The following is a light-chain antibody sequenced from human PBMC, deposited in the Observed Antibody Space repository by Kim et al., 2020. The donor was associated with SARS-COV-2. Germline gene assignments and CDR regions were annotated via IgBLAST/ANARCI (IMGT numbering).Light chain of an antibody. V-gene: IGKV1-5*03. Sequence: SVGDRVTITCRASQSIGTWLAWYQQKPGIAPKPLIYKASNLASGVPSRFSGSGSGTEFTLTISSLQPYDFATYYCQQYNNYSPWTFGQGTKVDIK. CDR1: QSIGTW. J-gene: IGKJ1*01. CDR2: KAS. CDR3: QQYNNYSPWT.